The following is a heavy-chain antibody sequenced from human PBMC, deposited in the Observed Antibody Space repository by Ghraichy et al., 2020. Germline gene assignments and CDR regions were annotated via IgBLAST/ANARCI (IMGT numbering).Heavy chain of an antibody. CDR1: GGTFSSYA. J-gene: IGHJ5*02. V-gene: IGHV1-69*04. D-gene: IGHD3-10*01. CDR3: ARDEGWFGELNWFDP. CDR2: IIPILGIA. Sequence: SVKVSCKASGGTFSSYAISWVRQAPGQGLEWMGRIIPILGIANYAQKFQGRVTITADKSTSTAYMELSSLRSEDTAVYYCARDEGWFGELNWFDPWGQGTLVTVSS.